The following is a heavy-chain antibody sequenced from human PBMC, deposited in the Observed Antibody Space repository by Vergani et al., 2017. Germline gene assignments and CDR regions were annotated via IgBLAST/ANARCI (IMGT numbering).Heavy chain of an antibody. CDR1: GFTFSNAW. Sequence: EVQLVESGGGLVKPGGSLRLSCAASGFTFSNAWMSWVRQAPGKGLEWVGRIKSKTDGGTTDYAAPVKGRFTISRDDSKNTLYLQMNSLKTEDTAVYYCAKDSSLNTNRPSEVYWGQGTLVTVSS. CDR3: AKDSSLNTNRPSEVY. D-gene: IGHD2-8*01. CDR2: IKSKTDGGTT. V-gene: IGHV3-15*01. J-gene: IGHJ4*02.